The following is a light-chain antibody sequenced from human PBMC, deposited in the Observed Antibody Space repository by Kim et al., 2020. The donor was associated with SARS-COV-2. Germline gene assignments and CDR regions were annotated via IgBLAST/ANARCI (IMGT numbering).Light chain of an antibody. V-gene: IGKV3-15*01. Sequence: SVSPRERATLSCRASQSVTSKLAWYQQKPGQPPRLLIYGASTRAAGIPDRFSGSGSGTDFTLTISSLQSEDLAVYYCQQYYNWWTFGQGTKVEIK. CDR1: QSVTSK. CDR2: GAS. J-gene: IGKJ1*01. CDR3: QQYYNWWT.